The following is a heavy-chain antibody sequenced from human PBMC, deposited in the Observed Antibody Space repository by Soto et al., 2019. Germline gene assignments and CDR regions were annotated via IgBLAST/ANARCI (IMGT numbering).Heavy chain of an antibody. J-gene: IGHJ4*02. D-gene: IGHD3-3*01. V-gene: IGHV4-39*01. CDR2: IYYSVST. CDR3: ARRRTIFGVVIVDY. CDR1: GGSISSSSYY. Sequence: SETLSLTCTVSGGSISSSSYYWGWIRQPPGKGLEWIGSIYYSVSTYYNPSLKSRVTISVDTSKNQFSLKLSSVTAADTAVYYCARRRTIFGVVIVDYWGQGTLVTVSS.